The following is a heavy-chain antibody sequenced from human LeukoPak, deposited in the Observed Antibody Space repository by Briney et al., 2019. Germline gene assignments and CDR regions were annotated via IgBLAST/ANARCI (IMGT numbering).Heavy chain of an antibody. V-gene: IGHV4-34*01. CDR1: GGSFSGYY. CDR2: INHSGST. CDR3: ATVDTAMGY. D-gene: IGHD5-18*01. J-gene: IGHJ4*02. Sequence: PSQTLSLTCAVYGGSFSGYYWSWIRQPPGKGLEWIGEINHSGSTNYNPSLKSRVTISVDTSKNQFSLKLSSVTAADTAVYYCATVDTAMGYWGQGTLVTVSS.